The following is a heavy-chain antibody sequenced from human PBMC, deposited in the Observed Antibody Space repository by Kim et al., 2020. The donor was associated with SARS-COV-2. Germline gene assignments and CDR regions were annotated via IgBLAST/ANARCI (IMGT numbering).Heavy chain of an antibody. Sequence: GGSLRLSYAASGFTFTNYALSWVRQAPGKGLEWVSYSGSGGSTYYADSVKGRFIISRDNSKNTLYLQMNSLTAEDTAVYYCAKDRAAFCSGGTCYLFDSWGQGTLVTVSS. J-gene: IGHJ4*02. D-gene: IGHD2-15*01. CDR3: AKDRAAFCSGGTCYLFDS. V-gene: IGHV3-23*01. CDR2: YSGSGGST. CDR1: GFTFTNYA.